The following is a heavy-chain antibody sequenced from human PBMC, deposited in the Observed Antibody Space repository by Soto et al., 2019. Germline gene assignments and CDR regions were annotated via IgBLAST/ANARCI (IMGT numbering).Heavy chain of an antibody. CDR2: IYHSGST. CDR3: ARASRNYFDY. Sequence: PSETLSLTCTVSGDTITDYYWSWIRQPPGKELEWIGYIYHSGSTYYNPSHKSRVTISIDTSKTQFSLKLSSVTAADTAVYYCARASRNYFDYWGQGTLVTVSS. J-gene: IGHJ4*02. CDR1: GDTITDYY. V-gene: IGHV4-59*01.